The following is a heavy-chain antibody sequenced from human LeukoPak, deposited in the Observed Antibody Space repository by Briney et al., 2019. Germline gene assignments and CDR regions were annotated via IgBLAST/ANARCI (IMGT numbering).Heavy chain of an antibody. CDR2: IYYSGST. J-gene: IGHJ4*02. CDR1: GGSISSYY. CDR3: ARDSGSAFDY. D-gene: IGHD1-26*01. V-gene: IGHV4-59*01. Sequence: PSETLSLTCTVSGGSISSYYWSWIRQPPGKGLEWIGYIYYSGSTNYNPSLKSRVTISVDTSKNQFSLKQSSVTAADTAVYYCARDSGSAFDYWGQGTLVTVSS.